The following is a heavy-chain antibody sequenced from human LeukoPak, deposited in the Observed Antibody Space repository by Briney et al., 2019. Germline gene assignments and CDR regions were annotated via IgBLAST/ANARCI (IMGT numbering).Heavy chain of an antibody. J-gene: IGHJ4*02. Sequence: ASVKVSCKASGYTFTSYDINWVRQATGQGLEWMGWMNPNSGNTGYAQKFQGRVTMTRNTSISTAYMELSSLRSEDTAVYYCARDVSGSWYSLFDYWGQGTLVTVSS. D-gene: IGHD6-13*01. CDR2: MNPNSGNT. CDR1: GYTFTSYD. CDR3: ARDVSGSWYSLFDY. V-gene: IGHV1-8*01.